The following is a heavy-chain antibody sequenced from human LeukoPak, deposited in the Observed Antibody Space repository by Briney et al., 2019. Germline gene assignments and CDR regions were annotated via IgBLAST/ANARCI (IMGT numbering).Heavy chain of an antibody. D-gene: IGHD1-26*01. CDR1: GGTFSSYA. J-gene: IGHJ4*02. CDR2: IIPIFGTA. CDR3: AREGSGSHPVDDY. V-gene: IGHV1-69*05. Sequence: EASVKVSCKASGGTFSSYAISWVRQAPGQGLEWMGRIIPIFGTANYAQKFQGRVTITTDESTTTAYMELSSLRSEDTAVYYCAREGSGSHPVDDYWGQGTLVTVSS.